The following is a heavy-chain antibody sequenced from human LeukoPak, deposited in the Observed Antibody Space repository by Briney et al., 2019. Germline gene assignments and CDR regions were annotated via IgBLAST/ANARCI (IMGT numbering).Heavy chain of an antibody. CDR3: ARPRTYMYYFDY. Sequence: ASETLSLTCTVSGGSISSGSYYWSWIRQPAGKGLEWIGRIYTSGSTNYNPSLKSRVTISVDTSKNQFSLKLSSVTAADTAVYYCARPRTYMYYFDYWGQGTLVTVSS. J-gene: IGHJ4*02. D-gene: IGHD5-18*01. V-gene: IGHV4-61*02. CDR2: IYTSGST. CDR1: GGSISSGSYY.